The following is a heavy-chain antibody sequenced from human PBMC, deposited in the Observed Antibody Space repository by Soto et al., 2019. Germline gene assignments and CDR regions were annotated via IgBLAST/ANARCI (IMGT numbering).Heavy chain of an antibody. V-gene: IGHV3-48*01. D-gene: IGHD3-9*01. CDR2: ISSSSTI. Sequence: PGGSLRLSCAASGFTFSSYSMNWVRQAPGKGLEWVSYISSSSTIYYADSVKGRFTISRDNAKNSLYLQMNSLRAEDTAVYYCARDHYDILTGYTRFDYWGQGTLVTVSS. CDR3: ARDHYDILTGYTRFDY. CDR1: GFTFSSYS. J-gene: IGHJ4*02.